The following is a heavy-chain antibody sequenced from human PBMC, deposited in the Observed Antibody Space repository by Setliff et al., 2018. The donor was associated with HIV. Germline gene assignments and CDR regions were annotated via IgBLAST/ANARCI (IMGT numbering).Heavy chain of an antibody. CDR3: ARHHYWGNGSPNWFDP. CDR2: IYTSGST. V-gene: IGHV4-61*09. J-gene: IGHJ5*02. D-gene: IGHD1-26*01. CDR1: GGSISSGSYY. Sequence: PSETLSLTCTVSGGSISSGSYYWSWIRQPAGKGLEWIGHIYTSGSTNYNPSLKSRVTMSVDTSKNQFSLKLSSVTAADTAVYYCARHHYWGNGSPNWFDPWGQGTLVTVSS.